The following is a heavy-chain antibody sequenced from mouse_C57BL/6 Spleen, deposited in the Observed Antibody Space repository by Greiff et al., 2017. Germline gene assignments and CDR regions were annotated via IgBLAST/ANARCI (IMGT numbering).Heavy chain of an antibody. D-gene: IGHD2-5*01. CDR2: ISSGGSYT. CDR3: ARRSNYGFDY. V-gene: IGHV5-6*01. CDR1: GFTFSSYG. J-gene: IGHJ2*01. Sequence: EVNVVESGGDLVKPGGSLKLSCAASGFTFSSYGMSWVRQTPDKRLEWVATISSGGSYTYYPDSVKGRFTISRDNAKNTLYLQMSSLKSEDTAMYYCARRSNYGFDYWGQGTTLTVSS.